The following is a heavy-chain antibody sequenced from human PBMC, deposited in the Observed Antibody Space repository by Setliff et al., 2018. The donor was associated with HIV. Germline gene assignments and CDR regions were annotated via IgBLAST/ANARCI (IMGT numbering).Heavy chain of an antibody. CDR1: GYSISSGHY. V-gene: IGHV4-38-2*01. J-gene: IGHJ6*03. D-gene: IGHD5-12*01. CDR2: IYHSGTT. CDR3: ARHGAYEAYYDYMDV. Sequence: SETLSLTCAVSGYSISSGHYWGWIRQPPGKGLEWIGSIYHSGTTYDNPSLKSRVTISVDTSKNQFSLKLSSVTAADTAVYYCARHGAYEAYYDYMDVWGKGATVTVS.